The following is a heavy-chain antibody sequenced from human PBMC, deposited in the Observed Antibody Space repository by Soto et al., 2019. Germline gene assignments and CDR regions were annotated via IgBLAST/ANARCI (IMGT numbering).Heavy chain of an antibody. J-gene: IGHJ6*02. CDR2: ISGSGGST. D-gene: IGHD2-15*01. Sequence: EVQLLESGGGLVQPGGSLRLSCAASGFTFSSYAMSWVRQAPGKGLEWVSAISGSGGSTYYADSVKGRFTISRDNSKNTLYLQMNSLRAEDTAVYYCASDSKVVIIHINYYYGMDVWGQGTTVTVSS. CDR3: ASDSKVVIIHINYYYGMDV. CDR1: GFTFSSYA. V-gene: IGHV3-23*01.